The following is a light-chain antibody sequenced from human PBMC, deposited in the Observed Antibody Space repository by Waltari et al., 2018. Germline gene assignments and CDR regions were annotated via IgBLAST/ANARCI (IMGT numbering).Light chain of an antibody. CDR3: LQYNSYWT. CDR2: KAS. V-gene: IGKV1-5*03. J-gene: IGKJ1*01. CDR1: QSISAW. Sequence: DIQMTQSPSSLSASVGDRVTLTCRASQSISAWLAWYQQKPGKAPKLLIYKASSLESGVPSRFSGSGSGTEFSLTISSLQPDDFATYFCLQYNSYWTFGQGTKVEIK.